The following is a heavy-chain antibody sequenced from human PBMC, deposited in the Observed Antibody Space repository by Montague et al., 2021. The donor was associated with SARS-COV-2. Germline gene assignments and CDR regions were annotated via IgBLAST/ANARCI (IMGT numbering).Heavy chain of an antibody. D-gene: IGHD3-3*01. J-gene: IGHJ5*02. CDR1: GGSISGYY. CDR2: INLSGST. Sequence: SETLSLTCAVYGGSISGYYYSWICLPPGKGLERIGNINLSGSTXXXPSXXXRVTISVDTSKNQISLTLSSVSAAATAVSYCASGRTDFGAYYEFWRGYYWSGQYWFDPWGQGTLVTVSS. CDR3: ASGRTDFGAYYEFWRGYYWSGQYWFDP. V-gene: IGHV4-34*01.